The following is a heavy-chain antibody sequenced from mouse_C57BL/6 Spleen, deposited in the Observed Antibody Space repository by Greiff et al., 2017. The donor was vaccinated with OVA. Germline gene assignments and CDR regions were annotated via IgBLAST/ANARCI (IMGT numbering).Heavy chain of an antibody. CDR2: INPNNGGT. D-gene: IGHD2-4*01. Sequence: VQLQQSGPELVKPGASVKISCKASGYTFTDYYMNWVKQSHGKSLEWIGDINPNNGGTSYNQKFKGKATLTVDKSSSTAYMELRSLTSEDSAVYYCARWDYDYDENFDDWGQGTTLTVSS. V-gene: IGHV1-26*01. J-gene: IGHJ2*01. CDR3: ARWDYDYDENFDD. CDR1: GYTFTDYY.